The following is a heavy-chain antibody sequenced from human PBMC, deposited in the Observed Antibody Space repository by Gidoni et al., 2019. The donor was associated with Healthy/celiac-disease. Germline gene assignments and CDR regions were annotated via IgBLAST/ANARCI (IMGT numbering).Heavy chain of an antibody. V-gene: IGHV3-30*04. D-gene: IGHD6-13*01. CDR2: ISYDGSNK. J-gene: IGHJ4*02. CDR1: GFTFSSYA. Sequence: QVQLVESGGGVVQPGRSLRLSCAASGFTFSSYAMHWVRQAPGKGLEWVAVISYDGSNKYYADAVKGRFTISRDNSKNTLYLQMNSLRAEDTAVYYCARDSGPAAGFDYWGQGTLVTVSS. CDR3: ARDSGPAAGFDY.